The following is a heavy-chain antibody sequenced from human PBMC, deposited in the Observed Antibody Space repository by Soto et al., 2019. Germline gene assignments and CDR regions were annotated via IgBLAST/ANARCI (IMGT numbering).Heavy chain of an antibody. J-gene: IGHJ4*02. CDR3: ALGLRGYHIDS. D-gene: IGHD2-15*01. CDR2: IIPIFGTT. Sequence: QVHLLQSGSEVKKTGSSVNVSCRASGDTFSNSAFSWVRQAPGQGLEWMGGIIPIFGTTSYAQKLQGRVILTADESTTTVYMELMSLRSEDTALYFCALGLRGYHIDSWGQGTQVTVSS. V-gene: IGHV1-69*01. CDR1: GDTFSNSA.